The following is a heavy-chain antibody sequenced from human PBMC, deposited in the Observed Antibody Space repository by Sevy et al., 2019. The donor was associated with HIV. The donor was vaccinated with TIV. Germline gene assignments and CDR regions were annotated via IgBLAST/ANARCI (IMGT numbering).Heavy chain of an antibody. Sequence: APVKVSCKASGYTFTNYDINWVRQATGQGLEWMGWMNPNSGNTGYAQKFQGRVTMIRNTSMSTAYMELSSLTSDDTAVYYCARDLAGSKQGGWFDPWGQGTLVTVSS. J-gene: IGHJ5*02. CDR1: GYTFTNYD. D-gene: IGHD3-16*01. CDR2: MNPNSGNT. V-gene: IGHV1-8*01. CDR3: ARDLAGSKQGGWFDP.